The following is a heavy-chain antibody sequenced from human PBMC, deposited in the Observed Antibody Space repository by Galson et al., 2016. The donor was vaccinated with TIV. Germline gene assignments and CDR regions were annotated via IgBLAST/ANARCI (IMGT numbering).Heavy chain of an antibody. CDR2: VYLGDSVT. Sequence: QSGAEVKKPGESLKISCKHSGYGFVDCWIVWVRQRSGKGLEWMGIVYLGDSVTRYSPSFQGQVAISADKSSNTAYLQWSSLQASDTAMYYCARTAGGIDQWGQGTLVTVSS. J-gene: IGHJ4*02. CDR3: ARTAGGIDQ. CDR1: GYGFVDCW. V-gene: IGHV5-51*01. D-gene: IGHD1-26*01.